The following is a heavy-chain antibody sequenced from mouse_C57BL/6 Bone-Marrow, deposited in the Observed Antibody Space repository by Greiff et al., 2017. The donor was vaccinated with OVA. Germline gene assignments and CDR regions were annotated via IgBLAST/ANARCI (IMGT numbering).Heavy chain of an antibody. Sequence: QVQLQQSGPGLVQPSQSLSITCTVSGFSLTSYGVHWVRQSPGKGLEWLGVIWSGGSTDYNAAFISRLSISKDNSKSQVFFKMNSLQADDTAIYYCATYYYGSMGLDAMDYWGQGTSVTVSS. V-gene: IGHV2-2*01. CDR1: GFSLTSYG. J-gene: IGHJ4*01. CDR2: IWSGGST. D-gene: IGHD1-1*01. CDR3: ATYYYGSMGLDAMDY.